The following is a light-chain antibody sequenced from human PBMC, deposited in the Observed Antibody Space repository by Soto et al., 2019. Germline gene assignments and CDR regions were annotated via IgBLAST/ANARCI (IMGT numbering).Light chain of an antibody. J-gene: IGLJ3*02. CDR2: WNI. CDR3: SSYAGNNIVL. V-gene: IGLV1-47*01. Sequence: QLVLTQAPSASGTPGQTVTISCSGSSSNIGSNYVYWYQQFPGTAPKLLIYWNIQRPSEVPDRFSGSKSGTSASLVISGLRSEDEADYYCSSYAGNNIVLFGGGTKVTVL. CDR1: SSNIGSNY.